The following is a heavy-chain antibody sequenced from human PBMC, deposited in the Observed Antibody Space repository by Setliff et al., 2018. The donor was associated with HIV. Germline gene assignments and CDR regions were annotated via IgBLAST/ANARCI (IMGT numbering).Heavy chain of an antibody. J-gene: IGHJ5*02. Sequence: SETLSLTCAVYGGSFSDYSWTWIRQPPGRGLEWIGEINHSGSTSYNPSLKSRVSMSVDTSKNQFSLKLSSVTAADTAVYYCARVLRITIIRGPNWFDPWGQGTLVTVSS. V-gene: IGHV4-34*01. CDR2: INHSGST. D-gene: IGHD3-10*01. CDR3: ARVLRITIIRGPNWFDP. CDR1: GGSFSDYS.